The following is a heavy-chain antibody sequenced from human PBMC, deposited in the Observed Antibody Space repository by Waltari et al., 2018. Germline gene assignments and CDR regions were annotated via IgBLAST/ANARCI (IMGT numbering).Heavy chain of an antibody. CDR2: ISGSGGST. CDR1: GFTFSSYA. J-gene: IGHJ4*02. Sequence: EVQLLESGGGLVQPGGSLRLSCAASGFTFSSYAMSWVRQAPGKGLEWVSTISGSGGSTYYADSVKGRFTISRDNSKNTLYLQMNSLRAEDTAVYYCAKAEFWGVVTARFDYWGQGTLVTVSS. CDR3: AKAEFWGVVTARFDY. V-gene: IGHV3-23*01. D-gene: IGHD2-21*02.